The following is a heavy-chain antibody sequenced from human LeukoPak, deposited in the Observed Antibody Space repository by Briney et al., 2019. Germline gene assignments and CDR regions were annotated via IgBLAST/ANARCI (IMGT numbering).Heavy chain of an antibody. J-gene: IGHJ4*02. V-gene: IGHV5-51*01. Sequence: GESLKISCKGSGYTFTSYWIGWVRQLPGKGLEWLGVIYPGDSDTTYSLSFEGQVTISSDKSINTAYLQWSSLKVSDTATYYCVRRKGRIAAAGTNDFWGQGTLVVVSS. CDR1: GYTFTSYW. CDR3: VRRKGRIAAAGTNDF. CDR2: IYPGDSDT. D-gene: IGHD6-13*01.